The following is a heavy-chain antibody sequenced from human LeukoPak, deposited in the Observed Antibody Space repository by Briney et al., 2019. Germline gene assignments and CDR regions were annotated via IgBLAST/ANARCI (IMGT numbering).Heavy chain of an antibody. J-gene: IGHJ5*02. D-gene: IGHD2-2*01. CDR2: ISAYNGNT. CDR3: ARMVGYCSSTSCQNWFDP. CDR1: GYTFTSYG. Sequence: ASVKVSCKASGYTFTSYGIGWVRQAPGQGLEWMGWISAYNGNTNYAQKLQGRVTMTTDTSTSTAYMELRSLRSDDTAVYYCARMVGYCSSTSCQNWFDPWGQGTLVTVSS. V-gene: IGHV1-18*01.